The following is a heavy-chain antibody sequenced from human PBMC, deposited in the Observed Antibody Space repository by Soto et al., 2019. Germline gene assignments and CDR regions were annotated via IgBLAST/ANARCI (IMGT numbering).Heavy chain of an antibody. CDR2: IGGSGFST. D-gene: IGHD3-16*01. CDR3: AKGDYADFLWFGA. Sequence: GGSLRLSCAASGFSFSSFAMTWVRQAPGKGLEWVSAIGGSGFSTYYTGAVKGRFTISRDNSKNILFLQMNSPTAEDAAIYYCAKGDYADFLWFGAWGPGTQVTVSS. V-gene: IGHV3-23*01. J-gene: IGHJ5*02. CDR1: GFSFSSFA.